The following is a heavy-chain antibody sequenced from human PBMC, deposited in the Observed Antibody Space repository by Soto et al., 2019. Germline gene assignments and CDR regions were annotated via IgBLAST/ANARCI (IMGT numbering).Heavy chain of an antibody. V-gene: IGHV4-4*02. CDR3: AMSGYCSSTSGCGSTYSYYYYMAV. D-gene: IGHD2-2*01. CDR2: IYHSGST. J-gene: IGHJ6*03. CDR1: SGSISSSNW. Sequence: QVQLQESGPGLVKPSGTLSLTCAVSSGSISSSNWWSWVRQPPGKGLEWIGEIYHSGSTNYNPSRKSRVTISVDKSKNQFSLKLRSVTAADTAVYYCAMSGYCSSTSGCGSTYSYYYYMAVGGKGTTVTVSS.